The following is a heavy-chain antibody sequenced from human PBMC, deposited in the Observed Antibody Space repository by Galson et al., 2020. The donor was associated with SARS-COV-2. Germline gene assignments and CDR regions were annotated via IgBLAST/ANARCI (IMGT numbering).Heavy chain of an antibody. CDR2: ISYDGSNK. J-gene: IGHJ6*02. V-gene: IGHV3-30*04. CDR1: GFTFSSYA. CDR3: AREGGGGMDV. D-gene: IGHD1-26*01. Sequence: GESLKISCAASGFTFSSYAMHWVRQAPGKGLEWVAVISYDGSNKYYADSVKGRFTISRDNSKNTLYLQMNSLRAEDTAVYYCAREGGGGMDVWGQGTTVTVSS.